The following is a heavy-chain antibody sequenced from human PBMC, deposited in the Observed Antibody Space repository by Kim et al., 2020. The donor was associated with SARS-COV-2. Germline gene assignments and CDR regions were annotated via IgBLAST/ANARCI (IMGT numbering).Heavy chain of an antibody. CDR3: AREPIAVAPDAYYMDV. CDR2: IYSGGST. V-gene: IGHV3-53*04. J-gene: IGHJ6*03. D-gene: IGHD6-19*01. CDR1: GFTVSSNY. Sequence: GGSLRLSCAASGFTVSSNYMSWVRQAPGKGLEWVSVIYSGGSTYYADSVKGRFTISRHNSKNTLYLQMNSLRAEDTAVYYCAREPIAVAPDAYYMDVWGKGTTVTVSS.